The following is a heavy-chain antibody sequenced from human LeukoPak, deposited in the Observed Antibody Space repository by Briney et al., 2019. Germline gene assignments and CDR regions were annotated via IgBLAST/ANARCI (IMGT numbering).Heavy chain of an antibody. J-gene: IGHJ4*02. CDR1: GGSISSYY. CDR2: IYYSGST. Sequence: PSETLSLTCTVSGGSISSYYWSWIRQPPGKGLEWIGYIYYSGSTDYNPSLKSRVTISVDTSKNQFSLKLSSVTAADTAVYYCARGGGAAMVTHWGQGTLVTVSS. V-gene: IGHV4-59*01. CDR3: ARGGGAAMVTH. D-gene: IGHD5-18*01.